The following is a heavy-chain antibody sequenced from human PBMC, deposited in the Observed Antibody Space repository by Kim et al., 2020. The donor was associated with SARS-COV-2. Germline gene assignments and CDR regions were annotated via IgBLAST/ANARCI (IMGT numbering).Heavy chain of an antibody. J-gene: IGHJ6*02. CDR1: GFTFSSYG. D-gene: IGHD3-3*01. CDR2: ISYDGSNK. Sequence: GGSLRLSCAASGFTFSSYGMHWVRQAPGKGLEWVTIISYDGSNKDYADSVKGRFTISRDNSKNTLYLQMNSLIAEDTAVYYCAKDVRNYYDIWGGYYMGCGRDGMDVWGPGTTVTVSS. CDR3: AKDVRNYYDIWGGYYMGCGRDGMDV. V-gene: IGHV3-30*18.